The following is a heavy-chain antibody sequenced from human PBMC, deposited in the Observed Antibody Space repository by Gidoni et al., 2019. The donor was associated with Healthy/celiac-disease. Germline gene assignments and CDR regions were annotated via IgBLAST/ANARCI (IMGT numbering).Heavy chain of an antibody. V-gene: IGHV3-7*01. D-gene: IGHD2-15*01. CDR2: IKQDGSEK. CDR3: ARGPPDYCSGGSCYSTKYYYYGMDV. J-gene: IGHJ6*02. Sequence: EVQLVESGGGLVQPGGSLRLSCAASGFTFSTYWMSWVRQAPGTGLEWGDNIKQDGSEKYYVDSVKGRFTISRDNAKNSLYRQMNSLRAEDTAVYYCARGPPDYCSGGSCYSTKYYYYGMDVWGQGTTVTVSS. CDR1: GFTFSTYW.